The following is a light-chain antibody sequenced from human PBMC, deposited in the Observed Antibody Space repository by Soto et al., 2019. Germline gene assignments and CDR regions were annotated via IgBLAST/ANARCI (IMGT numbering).Light chain of an antibody. V-gene: IGLV2-14*01. J-gene: IGLJ1*01. CDR2: EDS. Sequence: QSVLTQPASVSGSPGQSITISCTGTSSDVGDYNYVSWYQQHPGKAPKLLIYEDSNRPSGVSNRFSGSKSGNTASLTISGLQAEDEADYYCSSYTSSSTLYVFGTGTKVTVL. CDR3: SSYTSSSTLYV. CDR1: SSDVGDYNY.